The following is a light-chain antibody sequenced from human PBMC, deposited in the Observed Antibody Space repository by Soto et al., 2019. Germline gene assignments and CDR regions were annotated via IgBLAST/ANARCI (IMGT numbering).Light chain of an antibody. J-gene: IGKJ1*01. V-gene: IGKV3-15*01. CDR1: QSVSTN. CDR2: GAS. Sequence: EIVMTQSPATLSVSPGERATLSCRASQSVSTNLVWYQQKPGQAPRLLIYGASTRATGVPGRFSGTGSGTELTLTISSLQSEDSAVYYCQQYNHWWTFGQGTKVAI. CDR3: QQYNHWWT.